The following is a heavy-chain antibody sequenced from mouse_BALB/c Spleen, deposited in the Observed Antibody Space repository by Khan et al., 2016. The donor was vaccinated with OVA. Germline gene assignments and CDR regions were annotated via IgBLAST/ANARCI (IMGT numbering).Heavy chain of an antibody. J-gene: IGHJ3*01. V-gene: IGHV1-77*01. CDR1: GYSFTDYI. Sequence: QVQLQQSGPELVKPGASVKMSCKASGYSFTDYIISWVKRRTGQGLQWIGEIYPGSGSLYSNEKFKGKATLTADKSSNTAYMQLSSLTSEDSAVYFCARRDYGSSYPGFVYWGQGNLVTVSA. D-gene: IGHD1-1*01. CDR3: ARRDYGSSYPGFVY. CDR2: IYPGSGSL.